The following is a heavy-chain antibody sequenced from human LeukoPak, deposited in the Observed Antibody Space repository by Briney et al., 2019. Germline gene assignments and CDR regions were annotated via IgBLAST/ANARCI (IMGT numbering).Heavy chain of an antibody. CDR3: ARGKLRYFDWRDWYFDL. D-gene: IGHD3-9*01. CDR1: GGSISSYY. J-gene: IGHJ2*01. Sequence: SETLSLTCTVSGGSISSYYWNWIRQPPGKGLEWIGYIYDSGSTSYSPSLKSRVTISVDTSKNQFSLKLSSVTAADTAVYYCARGKLRYFDWRDWYFDLWGRGTLVTVSS. CDR2: IYDSGST. V-gene: IGHV4-59*08.